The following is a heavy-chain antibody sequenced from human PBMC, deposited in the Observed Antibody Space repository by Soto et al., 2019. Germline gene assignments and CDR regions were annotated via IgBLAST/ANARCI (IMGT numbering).Heavy chain of an antibody. CDR3: ARGVYDYWSGYYAGSGLDV. V-gene: IGHV4-59*13. D-gene: IGHD3-3*01. CDR2: IYYSGNT. J-gene: IGHJ6*02. CDR1: GDSMSPFY. Sequence: SETLSLTCTVSGDSMSPFYWNWIRQSPGKGLEWIGYIYYSGNTNYSPSLKSRVAISVDTSKNQFYLKLNSVTAADTAVYYCARGVYDYWSGYYAGSGLDVWGQGTTVTVSS.